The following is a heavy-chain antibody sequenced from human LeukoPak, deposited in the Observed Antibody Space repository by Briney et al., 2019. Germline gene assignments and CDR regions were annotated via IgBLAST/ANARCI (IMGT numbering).Heavy chain of an antibody. CDR3: ARAPGIAVAGYFDY. CDR2: INHSGST. J-gene: IGHJ4*02. Sequence: SETLSLTCAVYGGSFSGYYWSWIRQPPGKGLEWIGEINHSGSTNYNPSLKSRVTISVDTSKNQFSLKLSSVTAADTAVYYCARAPGIAVAGYFDYWGQGTLVTVSS. D-gene: IGHD6-19*01. CDR1: GGSFSGYY. V-gene: IGHV4-34*01.